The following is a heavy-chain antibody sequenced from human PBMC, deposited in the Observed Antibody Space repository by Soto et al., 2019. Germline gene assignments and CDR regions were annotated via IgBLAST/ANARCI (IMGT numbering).Heavy chain of an antibody. CDR1: GFTVSSNY. CDR2: IYSGGST. CDR3: ARRSDY. V-gene: IGHV3-66*01. Sequence: EVQLVESGGGLVQPGGSLRLSCAASGFTVSSNYMSRVRQAPGKGLEWVSVIYSGGSTYYADSVKGRCTISRDNSKNTVYLQMNSLRVEDTSVYYCARRSDYWGQGTLVAVFS. J-gene: IGHJ4*02.